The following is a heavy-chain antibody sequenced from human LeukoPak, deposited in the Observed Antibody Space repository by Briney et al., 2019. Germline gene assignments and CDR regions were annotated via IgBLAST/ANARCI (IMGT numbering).Heavy chain of an antibody. V-gene: IGHV3-66*01. CDR2: FYSGGST. CDR1: EFTVSSNY. J-gene: IGHJ4*02. D-gene: IGHD3-3*02. CDR3: ARIGGISKGDY. Sequence: PGGSLRLSCTASEFTVSSNYMSWVRQAPGKGLEWVSLFYSGGSTYYVDSVKGRFTVSRDTSRDKLYLQMNSLRAEDTAIYYCARIGGISKGDYWGQGTLVTVSS.